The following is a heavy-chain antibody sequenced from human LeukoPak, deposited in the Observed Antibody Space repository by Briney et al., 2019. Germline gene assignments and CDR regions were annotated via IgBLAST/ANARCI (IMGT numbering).Heavy chain of an antibody. CDR1: GDSISGTTHI. D-gene: IGHD6-19*01. V-gene: IGHV4-39*01. CDR3: ASPWSSGGFDY. J-gene: IGHJ4*02. CDR2: SYYREST. Sequence: PSETLSLPCSVSGDSISGTTHIRAWIRQPPGRGLVWIATSYYRESTKKSPSLKSRVTISLDTSRNQFSLKLSSVTAADTAVYYCASPWSSGGFDYWGQGTLVTVSS.